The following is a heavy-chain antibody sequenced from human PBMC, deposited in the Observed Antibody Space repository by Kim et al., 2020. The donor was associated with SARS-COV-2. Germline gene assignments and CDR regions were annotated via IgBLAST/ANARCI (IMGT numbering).Heavy chain of an antibody. CDR3: AREGTNDFWSGSYYYMDV. J-gene: IGHJ6*03. Sequence: ASVKVSCKASGYTFTSYAMHWVRQAPGQRLEWMGWINAGNGNTKYSQKFQGRVTITRDTSASTAYMELSSLRSEDTAVYYCAREGTNDFWSGSYYYMDVWGKGTTVTVSS. D-gene: IGHD3-3*01. V-gene: IGHV1-3*01. CDR2: INAGNGNT. CDR1: GYTFTSYA.